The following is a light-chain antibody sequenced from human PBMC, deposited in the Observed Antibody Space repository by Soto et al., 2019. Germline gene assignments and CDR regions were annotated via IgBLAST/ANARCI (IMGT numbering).Light chain of an antibody. V-gene: IGKV3-15*01. CDR2: GAS. CDR3: HQRQSWPRT. J-gene: IGKJ1*01. CDR1: QSVSSN. Sequence: EIVMTQSPATLSVSPGERPPLSCRASQSVSSNLAWYQQKPGQAPRLLLYGASTRATGIPARFSGSGSGTEFTFTISSLQSEDFAVYYCHQRQSWPRTFGQGNKVDI.